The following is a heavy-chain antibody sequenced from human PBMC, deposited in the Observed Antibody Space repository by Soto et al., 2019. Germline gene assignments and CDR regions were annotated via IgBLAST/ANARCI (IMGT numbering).Heavy chain of an antibody. J-gene: IGHJ6*02. D-gene: IGHD2-15*01. Sequence: GGSLRLSCAASGFTFSSYSMNWVRQAPGKGLEWVSSISSSSYIYYADSVKGRFTIPRDNAKNSLYLQMNSLRAEDTAVYYCARDAAPDYCSGGSCYSLINYYYYYGMDVWGQGTTVTVSS. CDR1: GFTFSSYS. CDR3: ARDAAPDYCSGGSCYSLINYYYYYGMDV. CDR2: ISSSSYI. V-gene: IGHV3-21*01.